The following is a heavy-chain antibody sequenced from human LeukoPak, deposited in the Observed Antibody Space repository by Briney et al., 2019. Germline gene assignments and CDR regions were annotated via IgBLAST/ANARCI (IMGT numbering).Heavy chain of an antibody. CDR2: IYPGGNT. CDR3: ARVLVVPQSADYLDY. V-gene: IGHV3-53*01. D-gene: IGHD2-2*01. CDR1: GFTFSNYW. J-gene: IGHJ4*01. Sequence: PGGSLRLSCAASGFTFSNYWMTWVRQAPGKGLEWLSVIYPGGNTYYLDLDSVKGRFTISRDNSKNTLYLQMNSLRVEDTAVYYCARVLVVPQSADYLDYWGHGTLVTVSS.